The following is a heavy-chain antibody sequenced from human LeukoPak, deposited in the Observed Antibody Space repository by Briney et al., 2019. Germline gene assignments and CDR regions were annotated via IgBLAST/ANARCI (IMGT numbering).Heavy chain of an antibody. CDR2: IRSKAYGGTT. CDR3: TRDLPPNYDFWSGYYPVVFDY. D-gene: IGHD3-3*01. J-gene: IGHJ4*02. CDR1: GFTFGDYA. Sequence: PRGSLRLSCTASGFTFGDYAMSWFRQAPGKGLEWVGFIRSKAYGGTTEYAASVKGRFTISRDGSKSIAYLQMNSLKTEDTAVYYCTRDLPPNYDFWSGYYPVVFDYWGQGTLVTVSS. V-gene: IGHV3-49*01.